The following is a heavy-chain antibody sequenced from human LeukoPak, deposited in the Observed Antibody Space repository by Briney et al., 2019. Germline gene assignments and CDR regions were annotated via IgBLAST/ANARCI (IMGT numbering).Heavy chain of an antibody. J-gene: IGHJ6*03. CDR1: GFTCSSYA. CDR3: AKDQCSSTSCYTRDPSYYMDV. V-gene: IGHV3-23*01. CDR2: ISDSGGST. D-gene: IGHD2-2*02. Sequence: GGSLRLSCAASGFTCSSYAMSWVRQAPGKGLEWVSGISDSGGSTSYADSVKGRFTISRDNSKNTLHLQMNSLRAEDTAVYYCAKDQCSSTSCYTRDPSYYMDVWGKGTTVTVSS.